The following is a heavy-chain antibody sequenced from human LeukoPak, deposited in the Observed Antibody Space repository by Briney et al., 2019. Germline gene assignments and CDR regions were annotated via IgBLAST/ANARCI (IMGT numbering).Heavy chain of an antibody. J-gene: IGHJ4*02. CDR1: GGSFSGYY. Sequence: SETLSLTCAVYGGSFSGYYWSWIRQPPGKGLEWIGEINHSGSTNYNPSLKSRVTISVDTSKNQFSLKLSSVTAADTAVYYCARVRGFNGWTGAHSYWGQGTLVTVSS. D-gene: IGHD6-19*01. V-gene: IGHV4-34*01. CDR2: INHSGST. CDR3: ARVRGFNGWTGAHSY.